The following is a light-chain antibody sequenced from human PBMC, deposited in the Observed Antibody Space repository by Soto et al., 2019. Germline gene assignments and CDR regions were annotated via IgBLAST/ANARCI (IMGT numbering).Light chain of an antibody. CDR1: QSISDW. V-gene: IGKV1-5*03. J-gene: IGKJ4*01. Sequence: DIQMTQSPSTLSASVGDRVTITCRASQSISDWLAWYQQKPGKAPTLLIYTASNLNSGVPTRFSGSRYGTEFTLTISSLQPDDFATFYCQQYDSSSGLTFGGGTTVEIK. CDR2: TAS. CDR3: QQYDSSSGLT.